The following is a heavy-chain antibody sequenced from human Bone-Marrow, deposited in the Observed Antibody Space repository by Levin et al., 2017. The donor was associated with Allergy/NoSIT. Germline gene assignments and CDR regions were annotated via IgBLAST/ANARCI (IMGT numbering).Heavy chain of an antibody. J-gene: IGHJ3*01. CDR2: ISHDETSE. CDR1: TSTFSRYV. V-gene: IGHV3-30*04. CDR3: ATAGRTSGYADAFEF. D-gene: IGHD3-22*01. Sequence: GGSLRLSCTASTSTFSRYVLHWVRQAPGKGLEWVAVISHDETSEAFAESVKGRFTISKDNSKRTLYLQMNSLRQEDTAVYYCATAGRTSGYADAFEFWGQGTMVAVSS.